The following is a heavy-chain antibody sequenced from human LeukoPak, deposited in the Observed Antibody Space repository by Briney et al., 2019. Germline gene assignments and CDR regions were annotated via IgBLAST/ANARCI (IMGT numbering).Heavy chain of an antibody. CDR2: ISHSGST. V-gene: IGHV4-34*01. D-gene: IGHD3-10*01. Sequence: PSETLSLTCAVYGGSFSGYYWSWIRQPPGKGLEWIGEISHSGSTNCKPSLKSRVTILLDTSKKQFSLRLSSVTAADTAVYYCARARRRAPFTSGWFDPWGQGTPVTVSS. CDR1: GGSFSGYY. J-gene: IGHJ5*02. CDR3: ARARRRAPFTSGWFDP.